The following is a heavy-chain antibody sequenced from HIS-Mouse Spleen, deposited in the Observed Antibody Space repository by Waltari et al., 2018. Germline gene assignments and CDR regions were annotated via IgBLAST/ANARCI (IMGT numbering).Heavy chain of an antibody. D-gene: IGHD7-27*01. CDR2: IYSGGST. CDR1: GCTVSSNY. CDR3: ARSNWYFDY. J-gene: IGHJ4*02. Sequence: EVQLVESGGGLVQPGGSLRLSWAASGCTVSSNYMSWVRQAPGKGLEWVSVIYSGGSTYYADSVKGRFTISRDNSKNTLYLKLNSLRAEDTAVYYCARSNWYFDYWGQGTLVTVSS. V-gene: IGHV3-66*01.